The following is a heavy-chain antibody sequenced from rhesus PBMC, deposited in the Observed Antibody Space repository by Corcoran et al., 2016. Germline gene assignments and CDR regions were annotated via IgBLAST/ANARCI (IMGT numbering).Heavy chain of an antibody. J-gene: IGHJ5-1*01. CDR2: IYGSSYSS. CDR3: AKSFNNFNRFDV. V-gene: IGHV4S2*01. D-gene: IGHD3-3*01. CDR1: GTSINKNS. Sequence: QVRLQESGPGRVKRSETRPRTCVASGTSINKNSWKWIRQAPGKGLELIGRIYGSSYSSDYNPSLKSRVTFSIDTSKNQLSLQLLSLTAADTAVYYCAKSFNNFNRFDVWGAGVLVTVSS.